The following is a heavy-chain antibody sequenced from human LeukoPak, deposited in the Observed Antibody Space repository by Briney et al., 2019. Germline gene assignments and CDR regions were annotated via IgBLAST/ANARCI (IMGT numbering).Heavy chain of an antibody. D-gene: IGHD6-19*01. V-gene: IGHV3-23*01. CDR1: GFTFSSYA. CDR2: ISGSGGST. J-gene: IGHJ4*02. CDR3: ANLYSSGWYMFDY. Sequence: GGSLRLSCAASGFTFSSYAMSWVRQAPGKGLEWVSAISGSGGSTYYADSVKGRFTISRDNSKNTLYLQMNSPRAEDTAVYYCANLYSSGWYMFDYWGQGTLVTVSS.